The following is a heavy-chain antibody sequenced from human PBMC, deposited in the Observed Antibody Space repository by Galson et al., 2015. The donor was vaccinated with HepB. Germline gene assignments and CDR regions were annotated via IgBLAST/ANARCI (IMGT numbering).Heavy chain of an antibody. V-gene: IGHV3-30*04. CDR3: ARPPGYYYDSNRGAFDI. CDR1: GFTFSSYA. Sequence: SLRLSCAASGFTFSSYAMHWVRQAPGKGLEWVAVISYDGSNKYYADSVKGRFTISRDNSKNTLYLQMNSLRAEDTAVYYCARPPGYYYDSNRGAFDIWGQGTMVTVSS. D-gene: IGHD3-22*01. CDR2: ISYDGSNK. J-gene: IGHJ3*02.